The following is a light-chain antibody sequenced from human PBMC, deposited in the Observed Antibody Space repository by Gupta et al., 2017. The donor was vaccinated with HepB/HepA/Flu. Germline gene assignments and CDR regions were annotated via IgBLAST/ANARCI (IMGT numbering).Light chain of an antibody. Sequence: EIVMTQSPATLSVSPGERATLSCRASQSVSSNLAWYQQKPGQAPRLLIYDTSTRATGIPARFSGSGYGTEFTLTISSRQSEDFAVYYCQQYKNWPPWTFGQGTKVEIK. CDR1: QSVSSN. CDR3: QQYKNWPPWT. V-gene: IGKV3-15*01. J-gene: IGKJ1*01. CDR2: DTS.